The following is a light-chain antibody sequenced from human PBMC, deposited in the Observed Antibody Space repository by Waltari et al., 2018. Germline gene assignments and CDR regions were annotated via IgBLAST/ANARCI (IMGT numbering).Light chain of an antibody. V-gene: IGKV1-NL1*01. CDR1: QGISNA. Sequence: DIQMTQSPSSLSASVGDRVTITCRASQGISNAVAWYQQKPGKAPKLLLYDASRLQSGVPSRFSGRGSGTDYTLTISSLQPEDFATYHCQQDYSAPWTFGQGTKVEVK. J-gene: IGKJ1*01. CDR3: QQDYSAPWT. CDR2: DAS.